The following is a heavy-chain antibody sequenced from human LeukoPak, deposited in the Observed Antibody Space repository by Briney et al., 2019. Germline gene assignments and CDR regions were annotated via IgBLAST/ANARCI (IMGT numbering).Heavy chain of an antibody. CDR1: GGSISSYY. Sequence: SETLSLTCTVSGGSISSYYWSWVRQPPGKGLEWIGYIYYSGSTNYNPSLKSRVTISVDTSKNQFSLKLSSVTAADTAVYYCARTPPYYDILTGYYPIDAFDIWGQRTMVTVSS. CDR3: ARTPPYYDILTGYYPIDAFDI. J-gene: IGHJ3*02. V-gene: IGHV4-59*01. CDR2: IYYSGST. D-gene: IGHD3-9*01.